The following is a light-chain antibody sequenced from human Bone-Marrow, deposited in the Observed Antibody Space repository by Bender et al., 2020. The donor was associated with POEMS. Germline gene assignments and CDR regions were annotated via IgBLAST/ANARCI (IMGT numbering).Light chain of an antibody. Sequence: SYVLTQPPSVSVSPGQTARITCSGDALSKQHAYWYQQKPGQAPVLVIYKDTERPSGIPERFSGSSSGTTVTLTVSEVQAEDEAEYYCQSAGSSGTYVFGAGTKVTVL. CDR1: ALSKQH. V-gene: IGLV3-25*03. CDR3: QSAGSSGTYV. CDR2: KDT. J-gene: IGLJ1*01.